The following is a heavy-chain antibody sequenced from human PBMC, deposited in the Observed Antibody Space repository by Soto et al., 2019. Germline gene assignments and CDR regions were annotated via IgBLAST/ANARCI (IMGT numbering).Heavy chain of an antibody. J-gene: IGHJ5*02. Sequence: GGSLRLSCAASGFTFSSYAMHWVRQALGKGLEWVALISFDGSNKYYADSVKGRFTISRDNSMNTLYLQMNSLRAEDTAVYYCARDYRAGTTSYSWGQGTLVTVSS. CDR2: ISFDGSNK. CDR3: ARDYRAGTTSYS. CDR1: GFTFSSYA. V-gene: IGHV3-30-3*01. D-gene: IGHD1-26*01.